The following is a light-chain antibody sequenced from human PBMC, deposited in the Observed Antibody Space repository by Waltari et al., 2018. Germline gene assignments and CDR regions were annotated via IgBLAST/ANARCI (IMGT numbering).Light chain of an antibody. J-gene: IGKJ5*01. CDR2: GAS. V-gene: IGKV3-15*01. CDR1: QSVTSN. CDR3: QQYNDWPPVIT. Sequence: EILMTQSPATLSVSPGERATLSCRASQSVTSNLAWYQQKPGQAPRLLIYGASSRAIGIPVRFSGSGSGTEFTLTISSLQSEDFAVYYCQQYNDWPPVITFGQGTRLEIK.